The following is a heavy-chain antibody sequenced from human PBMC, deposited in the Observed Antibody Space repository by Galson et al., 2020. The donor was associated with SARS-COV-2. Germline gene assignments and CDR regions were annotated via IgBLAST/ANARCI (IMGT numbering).Heavy chain of an antibody. D-gene: IGHD7-27*01. CDR1: GFSLSTSGVG. CDR3: ADRRTNWGKARCYVDY. J-gene: IGHJ4*02. CDR2: IYWDDDK. V-gene: IGHV2-5*02. Sequence: KLSGPTLVKPTQTLTLTCTFSGFSLSTSGVGVGWIRQPTGKALEWLELIYWDDDKRYSPSLKSRLTITKDTSKNQVVLTMTNMDPVDTATYYCADRRTNWGKARCYVDYWGQGTLVTVSA.